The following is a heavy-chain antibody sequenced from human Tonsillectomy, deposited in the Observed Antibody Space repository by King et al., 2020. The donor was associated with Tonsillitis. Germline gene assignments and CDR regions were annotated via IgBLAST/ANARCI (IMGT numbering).Heavy chain of an antibody. Sequence: QLQESGPGLVKPSETLSLTCTVSSGSISSSNYYWSWFRQPPGKGLEWIGSIYYSGRTHYNPSLNSRVTISVDTSKIQSSLNLSSVTAADTAVYYCGYGGCIAVSHAWGQGTLVTVSS. CDR1: SGSISSSNYY. V-gene: IGHV4-39*07. D-gene: IGHD6-19*01. J-gene: IGHJ5*02. CDR3: GYGGCIAVSHA. CDR2: IYYSGRT.